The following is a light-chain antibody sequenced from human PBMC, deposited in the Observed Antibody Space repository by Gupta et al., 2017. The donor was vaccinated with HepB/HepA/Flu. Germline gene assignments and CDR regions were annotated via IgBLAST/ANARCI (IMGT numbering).Light chain of an antibody. Sequence: SPELSQPPSGSVSPGQAASITCSGGQLGDKYTAWYQQKPGQSPVLVIYQDKKRPSGIPERFSGSISGNTATLTISGTQPMDEADYYCQAWDTTSAVFGPGTKLTVL. J-gene: IGLJ1*01. CDR2: QDK. CDR3: QAWDTTSAV. V-gene: IGLV3-1*01. CDR1: QLGDKY.